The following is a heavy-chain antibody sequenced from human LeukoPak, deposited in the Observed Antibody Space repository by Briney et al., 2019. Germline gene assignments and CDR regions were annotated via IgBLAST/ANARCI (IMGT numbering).Heavy chain of an antibody. D-gene: IGHD3-10*01. CDR1: GGSISSGGYY. CDR3: ARVPGAHLAFDI. CDR2: IYYSGST. V-gene: IGHV4-31*03. Sequence: PSETLSLTCTVSGGSISSGGYYWSWIRQHPGKGLEWIGYIYYSGSTYYNPSLKSRVTISVDTSKNQFSLKLSSVTAADTAVYYCARVPGAHLAFDIWGQGTMVTVSS. J-gene: IGHJ3*02.